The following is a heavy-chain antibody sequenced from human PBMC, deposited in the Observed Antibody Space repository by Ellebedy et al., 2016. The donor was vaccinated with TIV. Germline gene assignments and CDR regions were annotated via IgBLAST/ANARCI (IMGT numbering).Heavy chain of an antibody. D-gene: IGHD3-3*01. J-gene: IGHJ5*02. CDR3: ARSLSLGGYYAWFDP. CDR2: ISYRGST. V-gene: IGHV4-59*01. CDR1: GDSISAYY. Sequence: MPSETLSLTCTVSGDSISAYYWNWIRQSPGKGLEWIACISYRGSTNYNPSLRSRVTISLDTSKKQFSLRLASVTAADMAIYYCARSLSLGGYYAWFDPWGQGTRVTVSS.